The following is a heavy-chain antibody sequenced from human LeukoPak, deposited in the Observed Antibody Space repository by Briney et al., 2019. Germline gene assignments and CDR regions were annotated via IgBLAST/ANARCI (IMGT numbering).Heavy chain of an antibody. D-gene: IGHD1-1*01. CDR2: ISSSSSHI. Sequence: GGSLRLSCAASGFTFSAYSMNWVRQAPGKGLEWVSSISSSSSHIFYADSVKGRFTISRDNAKNSLYLQMNSLRAEDTAVYYCAIRTAGYFDYWGQGTLVTVSS. CDR3: AIRTAGYFDY. CDR1: GFTFSAYS. V-gene: IGHV3-21*01. J-gene: IGHJ4*02.